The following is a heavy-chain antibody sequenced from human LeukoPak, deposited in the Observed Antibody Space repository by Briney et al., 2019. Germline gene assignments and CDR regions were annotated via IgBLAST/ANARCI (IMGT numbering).Heavy chain of an antibody. V-gene: IGHV3-48*04. CDR2: ISSGSSTI. J-gene: IGHJ4*02. Sequence: GGSLRLSCVASGFTFGSYAMTWVRQPPGKGLDWVSYISSGSSTIYYADSVKGRFTVSRDNAKQSLYLQMSSLRVEDTAVYYCVKDIRGVIASPRGNYFDYWGQGTLVTVAS. CDR1: GFTFGSYA. D-gene: IGHD3-10*01. CDR3: VKDIRGVIASPRGNYFDY.